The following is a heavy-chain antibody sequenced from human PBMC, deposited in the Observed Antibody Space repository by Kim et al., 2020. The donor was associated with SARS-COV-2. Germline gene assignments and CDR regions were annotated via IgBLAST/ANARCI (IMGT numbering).Heavy chain of an antibody. CDR3: ASTVPGQQLVRWFDP. V-gene: IGHV4-34*01. CDR2: INHSGST. J-gene: IGHJ5*02. Sequence: SETLSLTCAVYGGSFSGYYWSWIRQPPGKGLEWIGEINHSGSTNYNPSLKSRVTISVDTSKNQFSLKLSSVTAADTAVYYCASTVPGQQLVRWFDPWGQG. D-gene: IGHD6-13*01. CDR1: GGSFSGYY.